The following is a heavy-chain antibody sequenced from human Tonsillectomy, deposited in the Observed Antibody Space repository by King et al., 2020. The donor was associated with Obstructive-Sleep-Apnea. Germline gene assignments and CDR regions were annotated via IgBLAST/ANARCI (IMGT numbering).Heavy chain of an antibody. CDR1: GFTFSNAW. V-gene: IGHV3-15*01. D-gene: IGHD4-23*01. CDR2: IKSKTDGGTT. Sequence: VQLVESGGSLVKPGGSLGLSCAASGFTFSNAWMSWVRQAPGKGLEWVGRIKSKTDGGTTDFAAPVKGRFTIPRDDSKNTLYLQMNSLKTEDTAVYYCTTGLRWFSYYWGQGTLVTVSS. CDR3: TTGLRWFSYY. J-gene: IGHJ4*02.